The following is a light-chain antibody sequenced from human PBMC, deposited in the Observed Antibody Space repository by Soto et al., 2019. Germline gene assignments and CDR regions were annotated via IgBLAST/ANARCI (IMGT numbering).Light chain of an antibody. V-gene: IGKV3-11*01. CDR3: HQRQSGPRT. CDR2: LTS. Sequence: EIVLTQSPATLSSFPGDRVTLSCRASQAVNTRLAWYQHRPGQAPRRLIYLTSNRAAGVPARFSGSGSGTDFTLTIGDVETEDFAVYYCHQRQSGPRTFGQGTTVDI. CDR1: QAVNTR. J-gene: IGKJ1*01.